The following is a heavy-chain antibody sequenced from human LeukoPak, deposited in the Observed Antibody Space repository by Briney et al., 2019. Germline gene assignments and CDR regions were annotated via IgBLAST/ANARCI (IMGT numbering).Heavy chain of an antibody. V-gene: IGHV3-33*06. D-gene: IGHD2-2*01. CDR1: GFTFSSYG. CDR2: IWYDGSNK. J-gene: IGHJ4*02. Sequence: GGSLRLSCAASGFTFSSYGMHWVRQAPGKGLEWVAVIWYDGSNKYYADSVKGRFTISRDNSKNTLYLQMNSLRAEDTAVYYCAKPRDIVVVPAAISDYWGQGTLVTVSS. CDR3: AKPRDIVVVPAAISDY.